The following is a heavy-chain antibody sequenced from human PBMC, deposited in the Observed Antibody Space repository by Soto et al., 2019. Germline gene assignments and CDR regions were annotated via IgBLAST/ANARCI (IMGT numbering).Heavy chain of an antibody. D-gene: IGHD4-17*01. V-gene: IGHV3-9*01. CDR1: GFTFDDYA. Sequence: GGSLRLSCAASGFTFDDYAMHWVRQAPGKGLEWVSGISWNSGSIDYADSVKGRFTISRDNAKNSLYLQMNSLRAEDTALYYCAKDVDEAKGDYVGDAFDIWGQGTKVTVSS. CDR2: ISWNSGSI. CDR3: AKDVDEAKGDYVGDAFDI. J-gene: IGHJ3*02.